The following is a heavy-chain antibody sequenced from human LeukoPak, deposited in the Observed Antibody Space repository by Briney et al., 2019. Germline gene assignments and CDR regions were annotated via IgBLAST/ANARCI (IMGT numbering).Heavy chain of an antibody. CDR1: GFSFSSYC. V-gene: IGHV3-7*01. CDR2: KKYDGNHK. D-gene: IGHD3-22*01. J-gene: IGHJ4*02. Sequence: GGSLRLSCGASGFSFSSYCMAWVRQAPGKGLEWGGNKKYDGNHKKQVDDLTGPFTIPRDNAKNSVYLKKNSLRVDDTAVYFCASSHNSSGNDWGQRTMLTVSP. CDR3: ASSHNSSGND.